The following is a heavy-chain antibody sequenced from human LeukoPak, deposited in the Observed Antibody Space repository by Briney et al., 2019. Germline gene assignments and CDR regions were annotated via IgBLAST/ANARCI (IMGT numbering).Heavy chain of an antibody. J-gene: IGHJ4*02. CDR3: ARDLVGIGGLDY. CDR1: GYTFTGYY. D-gene: IGHD2-21*01. CDR2: INPNSGGT. V-gene: IGHV1-2*02. Sequence: ASVKVSCKASGYTFTGYYMHWVRQAPGQGIEWMGWINPNSGGTNYAQKFQGRVTMTRDTSISTAYMELSRLRSDDTAVYYCARDLVGIGGLDYWGQGTLVTVSS.